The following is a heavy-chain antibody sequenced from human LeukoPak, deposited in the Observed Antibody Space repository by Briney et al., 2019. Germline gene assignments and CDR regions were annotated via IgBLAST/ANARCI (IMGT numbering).Heavy chain of an antibody. CDR1: GFTFSNYG. V-gene: IGHV3-30*03. CDR2: ILNDGINK. Sequence: PGGSLRLSCAASGFTFSNYGMHWVRQAPGKGLEWVAVILNDGINKNYADSVKGRFTISRDNSKNTLYLQMNSLRAEDTAVYYCARGHYYFDYWGQGTLVTVSS. J-gene: IGHJ4*02. CDR3: ARGHYYFDY.